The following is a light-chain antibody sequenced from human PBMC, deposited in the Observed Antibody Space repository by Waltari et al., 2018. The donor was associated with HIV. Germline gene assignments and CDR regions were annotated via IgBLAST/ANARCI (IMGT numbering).Light chain of an antibody. J-gene: IGLJ3*02. V-gene: IGLV3-25*03. CDR2: KDR. CDR3: QSAHRNAKV. CDR1: SLPMQY. Sequence: SSELPQPPPVLVSPGQPAQFTRLGSSLPMQYDYWYQQKPGQAPVLVIYKDRERPSGIPGRVSVSSSGATVTLTVSGVQAEDEADYYCQSAHRNAKVFGGGTKLTVL.